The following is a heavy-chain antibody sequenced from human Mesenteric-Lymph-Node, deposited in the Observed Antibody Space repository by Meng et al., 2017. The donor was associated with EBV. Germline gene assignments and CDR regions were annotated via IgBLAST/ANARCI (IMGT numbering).Heavy chain of an antibody. J-gene: IGHJ4*02. D-gene: IGHD2-2*01. V-gene: IGHV4-30-4*01. CDR3: AREIYCTSASCPFDY. CDR2: IYYSGTT. Sequence: VHQQESGPGLVKPSQPLSLTCTHSGGFISRGGYFWSWISQSPGKGLEWIGYIYYSGTTYYNPSLQSRVSMSMDSSRNQFSLKLSSVTAADTAVYYCAREIYCTSASCPFDYWGQGTLVTVSS. CDR1: GGFISRGGYF.